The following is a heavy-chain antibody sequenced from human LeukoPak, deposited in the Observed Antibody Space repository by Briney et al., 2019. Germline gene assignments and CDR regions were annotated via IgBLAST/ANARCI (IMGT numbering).Heavy chain of an antibody. CDR3: ARGFYDSSGYYDY. V-gene: IGHV3-74*01. D-gene: IGHD3-22*01. CDR2: INSDGSST. J-gene: IGHJ4*02. Sequence: GGSLRLSCAASGFTFSSYWMHWVRQAPGKGLVWVSRINSDGSSTSYADSVKGRFTISRDNAKNTLYLQMNSLRAEDTAVYYCARGFYDSSGYYDYWGQGTLVTVSS. CDR1: GFTFSSYW.